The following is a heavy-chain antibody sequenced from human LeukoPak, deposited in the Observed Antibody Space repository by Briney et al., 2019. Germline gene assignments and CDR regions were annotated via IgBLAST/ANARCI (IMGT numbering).Heavy chain of an antibody. Sequence: GGSLRLSCAASGFTFSNYEMNWVRQAPGKGPEWVSYISSSGRYIDYADSVEGRFTISRDNAKNSLFLQMSSLRAEDTAVYYCARAGDPDYWGQGTLVTVSS. V-gene: IGHV3-48*03. CDR1: GFTFSNYE. J-gene: IGHJ4*02. CDR3: ARAGDPDY. CDR2: ISSSGRYI. D-gene: IGHD3-10*01.